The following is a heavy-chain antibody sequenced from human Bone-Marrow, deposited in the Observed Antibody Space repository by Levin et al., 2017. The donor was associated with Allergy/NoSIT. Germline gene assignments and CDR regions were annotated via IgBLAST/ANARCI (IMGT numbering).Heavy chain of an antibody. CDR1: GFTFHTSA. V-gene: IGHV3-23*01. J-gene: IGHJ4*02. D-gene: IGHD6-19*01. Sequence: PGGSLRLSCTASGFTFHTSAMTWVRQAPGRGLAWVSAISGSGDVTSYADSVKGRFTVFRDNSKNMLFLQMDSLRVEDTAVFYCAKVSSGWFQETDSWGQGTLVTVTS. CDR3: AKVSSGWFQETDS. CDR2: ISGSGDVT.